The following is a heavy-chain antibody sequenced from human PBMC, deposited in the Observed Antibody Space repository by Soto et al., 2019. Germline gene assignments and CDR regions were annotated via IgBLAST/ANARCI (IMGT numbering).Heavy chain of an antibody. CDR3: ARPYSSPRAAYYYYGMDV. CDR1: GYSFTSYW. Sequence: GESLKISCKGSGYSFTSYWISWVRQMPGKGLEWMGRIDPSDSYTNYSPSFQGHVTISADKSISTAYLQWSSLKASDTAMYYCARPYSSPRAAYYYYGMDVWGQGTTVTAP. CDR2: IDPSDSYT. J-gene: IGHJ6*02. D-gene: IGHD6-13*01. V-gene: IGHV5-10-1*01.